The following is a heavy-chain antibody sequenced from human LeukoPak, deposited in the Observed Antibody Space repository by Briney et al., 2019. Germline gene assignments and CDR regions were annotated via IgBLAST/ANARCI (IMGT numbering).Heavy chain of an antibody. V-gene: IGHV3-23*01. Sequence: GGSLRLSCAASGFTFSSYAMSWVRQAPGKGLGWVSAISGSGGSTYYADSVKGRFTISRVNSKNTLYLQMNSLRAEDTAVYYCARDRTRRGDYAFAGCGQGTLPSVSS. CDR3: ARDRTRRGDYAFAG. D-gene: IGHD4-17*01. CDR1: GFTFSSYA. CDR2: ISGSGGST. J-gene: IGHJ4*02.